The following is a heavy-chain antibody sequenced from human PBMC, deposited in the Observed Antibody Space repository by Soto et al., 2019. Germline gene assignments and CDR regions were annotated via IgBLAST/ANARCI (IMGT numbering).Heavy chain of an antibody. CDR3: ATGGYYDSSGYAIDY. CDR1: GYTLTELS. J-gene: IGHJ4*02. V-gene: IGHV1-24*01. D-gene: IGHD3-22*01. CDR2: FDPEDGET. Sequence: GASVKVSCKVSGYTLTELSMHWVRQAPGKGLEWMGGFDPEDGETIYAPKFQGRVTMTEDTSTDTAYMELSSLRSEDTAVYYCATGGYYDSSGYAIDYWGQGTLVTVSS.